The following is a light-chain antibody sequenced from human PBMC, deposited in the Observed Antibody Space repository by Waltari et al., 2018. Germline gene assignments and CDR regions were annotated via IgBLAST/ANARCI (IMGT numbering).Light chain of an antibody. J-gene: IGLJ3*02. CDR3: CSYAGNVWV. CDR2: DVT. V-gene: IGLV2-11*01. Sequence: QSALTQPRSVSGSPGQSVTISCTGTSSDIGVYNYVSWYQRHPVKAPKLMIYDVTKRPSGVPDGFSGSKAGNTASLTISGLQAEDKADYYCCSYAGNVWVVGGGTKLTIL. CDR1: SSDIGVYNY.